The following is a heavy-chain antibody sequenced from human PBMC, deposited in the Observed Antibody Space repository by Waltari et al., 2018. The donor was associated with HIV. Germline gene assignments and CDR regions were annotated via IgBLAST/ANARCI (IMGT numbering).Heavy chain of an antibody. V-gene: IGHV3-7*01. CDR1: GFTFSSYW. D-gene: IGHD1-1*01. CDR3: ARDPLVEHRGILDY. J-gene: IGHJ4*02. Sequence: EVQLGESGGGLVQPGGSLRLSCAASGFTFSSYWMSWVRQAPGKGLEWVANIKQDGSEKYDGDSGKGRFTISRDNAKNSLYLQMNSLRAEDTAVYYCARDPLVEHRGILDYWGQGTLVTVSS. CDR2: IKQDGSEK.